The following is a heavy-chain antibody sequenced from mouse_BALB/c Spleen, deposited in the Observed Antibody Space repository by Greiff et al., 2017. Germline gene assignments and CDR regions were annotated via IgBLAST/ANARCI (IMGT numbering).Heavy chain of an antibody. CDR2: INPNNGGT. D-gene: IGHD1-1*01. Sequence: VQLKESGPELVKPGASVKIPCKASGYTFTDYNMDWVKQSHGKSLEWIGDINPNNGGTIYNQKFKGKATLTVDKSSSTAYMELRSLTSEDTAVYYCARKNYYGSSYGFDYWGQGTTLTVSS. V-gene: IGHV1-18*01. CDR1: GYTFTDYN. CDR3: ARKNYYGSSYGFDY. J-gene: IGHJ2*01.